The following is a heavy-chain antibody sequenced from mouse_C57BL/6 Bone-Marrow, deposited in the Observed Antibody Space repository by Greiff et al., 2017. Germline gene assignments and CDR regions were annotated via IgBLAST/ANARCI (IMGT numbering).Heavy chain of an antibody. V-gene: IGHV1-81*01. CDR1: GYTFTSYG. CDR3: TRNYSSSFAY. J-gene: IGHJ3*01. CDR2: IYRRSGNN. Sequence: VQLQQSGAELARPGASVKLSCKASGYTFTSYGISWVKQRTGQGLQWIGEIYRRSGNNYYNEMLKGKATLTADKSFSTAYMGLRSLTSEDSAVYFCTRNYSSSFAYWGQGTMVTVSA. D-gene: IGHD1-1*01.